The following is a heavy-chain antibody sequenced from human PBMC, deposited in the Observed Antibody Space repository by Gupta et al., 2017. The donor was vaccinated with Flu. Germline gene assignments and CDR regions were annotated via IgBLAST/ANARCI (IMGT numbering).Heavy chain of an antibody. CDR3: ATMDGHAFDI. CDR2: INSDGSST. V-gene: IGHV3-74*02. CDR1: RFTFRSYW. Sequence: VQLVVSGGGLVQPGGSLRLSCAASRFTFRSYWLNWVRQAPGKGLMWVSRINSDGSSTSYADSVKGRFTISRDNAENTLYLQMNSLRAEDTALYYCATMDGHAFDIWGQGTMVTVSS. D-gene: IGHD4/OR15-4a*01. J-gene: IGHJ3*02.